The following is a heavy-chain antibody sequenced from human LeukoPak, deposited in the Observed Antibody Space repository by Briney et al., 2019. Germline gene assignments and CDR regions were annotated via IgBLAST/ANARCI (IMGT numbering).Heavy chain of an antibody. J-gene: IGHJ4*02. CDR3: ARVYYGSGSSGFDY. CDR1: GGTFSSYA. V-gene: IGHV1-69*13. D-gene: IGHD3-10*01. Sequence: ASVKVSCKASGGTFSSYAISWVRQAPGQGLEWMGGIILIFGTANYAQKFQGRVTITADESTSTAYMELSSLRSDDTAVYYCARVYYGSGSSGFDYWGQGTLVTVSS. CDR2: IILIFGTA.